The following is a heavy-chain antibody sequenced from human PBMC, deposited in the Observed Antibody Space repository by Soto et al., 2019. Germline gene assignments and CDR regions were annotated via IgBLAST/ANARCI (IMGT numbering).Heavy chain of an antibody. J-gene: IGHJ6*02. CDR2: INPSFGTA. CDR1: GYTFTSYA. D-gene: IGHD2-15*01. V-gene: IGHV1-69*13. CDR3: ARDAPPDIVVVVAAYGMDV. Sequence: SVKVSCKASGYTFTSYAMHWVRQAPGQRLEWMGWINPSFGTANYAQKFQGRVTITADESTSTAYMELSSLRSEDTAVYYCARDAPPDIVVVVAAYGMDVWGQGTTVTVSS.